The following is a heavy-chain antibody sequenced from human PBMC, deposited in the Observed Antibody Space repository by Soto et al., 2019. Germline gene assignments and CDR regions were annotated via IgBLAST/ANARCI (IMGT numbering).Heavy chain of an antibody. CDR3: VTLQPSEITGRPGMDV. V-gene: IGHV1-69*01. D-gene: IGHD6-6*01. J-gene: IGHJ6*02. CDR2: IIPLFTIT. Sequence: QVQLVQSGAEVKRSGSSVKVSCKASAGTFINYAISWVRQAPGQGLAWMGGIIPLFTITNYAQEFQGRITITADDSASTAYMELSSLRYEDTYVYYCVTLQPSEITGRPGMDVWVPGTTVTVS. CDR1: AGTFINYA.